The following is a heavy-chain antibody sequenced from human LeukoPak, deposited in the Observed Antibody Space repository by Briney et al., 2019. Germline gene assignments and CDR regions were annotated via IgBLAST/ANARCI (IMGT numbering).Heavy chain of an antibody. J-gene: IGHJ4*02. CDR1: GFTFSSYA. D-gene: IGHD3-10*01. CDR3: ARDRLWFGELFTQYYFDY. V-gene: IGHV3-30-3*01. Sequence: GGSLRLSCAASGFTFSSYAMHWVRQAPGNGLEWVAVISYDGSNKYYADSVKGRYTISRDNSKNTLYLQMNSLRAEDTAVYYCARDRLWFGELFTQYYFDYWGQGALVTVSS. CDR2: ISYDGSNK.